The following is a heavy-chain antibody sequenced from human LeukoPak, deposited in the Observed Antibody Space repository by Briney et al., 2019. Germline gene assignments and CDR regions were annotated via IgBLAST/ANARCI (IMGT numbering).Heavy chain of an antibody. D-gene: IGHD5-12*01. Sequence: SETLSLTCDVSGGSISNIRWWTWVRQPLGSGLEWIGEMRHSGSTNYNPSLKSRVTISIDKSKNQFSLKLNSVTAADTAVYYCASSGYYSLDPWGQGTLVTVSS. CDR1: GGSISNIRW. J-gene: IGHJ5*02. CDR2: MRHSGST. CDR3: ASSGYYSLDP. V-gene: IGHV4-4*02.